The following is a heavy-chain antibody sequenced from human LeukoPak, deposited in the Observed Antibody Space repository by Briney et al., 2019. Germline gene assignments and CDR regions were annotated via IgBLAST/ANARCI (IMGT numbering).Heavy chain of an antibody. Sequence: ASVKVSCKASGGTFSSYAISWVRQAPGQGLERMGWINPNSGGTNYAQKFQGRVTMTRDTSISTAYMELSRLRSDDTAVYYCARDGEITIFGVVINNWFDPWGQGTLVTVSS. V-gene: IGHV1-2*02. D-gene: IGHD3-3*01. CDR2: INPNSGGT. J-gene: IGHJ5*02. CDR3: ARDGEITIFGVVINNWFDP. CDR1: GGTFSSYA.